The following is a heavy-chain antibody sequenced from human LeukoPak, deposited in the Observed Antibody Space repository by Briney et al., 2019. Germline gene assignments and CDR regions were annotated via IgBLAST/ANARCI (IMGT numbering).Heavy chain of an antibody. J-gene: IGHJ4*02. CDR1: GYTFTSYD. V-gene: IGHV1-8*03. CDR2: MNPNSGNT. CDR3: ARVPIGQLENDY. Sequence: GASVKVSCKASGYTFTSYDINWVRQATGQGLEWMGWMNPNSGNTGYAQKFQGRVTITRNASISTAYMELSSLRSEDTAVYYCARVPIGQLENDYWGQGTLATVSS. D-gene: IGHD6-13*01.